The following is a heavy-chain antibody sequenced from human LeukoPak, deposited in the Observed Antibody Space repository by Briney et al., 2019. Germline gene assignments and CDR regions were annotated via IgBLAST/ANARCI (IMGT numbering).Heavy chain of an antibody. D-gene: IGHD3-22*01. CDR1: GYRFTSYW. CDR3: ARQDSSGYLH. Sequence: GESLKISCKGAGYRFTSYWIGWGRQMPGKGLEWMCIIYPGDSDTRYSPSFQGQVTLSADKSISTAYLQWSSLKASDTAMYYCARQDSSGYLHWGQGTLVTVSS. CDR2: IYPGDSDT. V-gene: IGHV5-51*01. J-gene: IGHJ4*02.